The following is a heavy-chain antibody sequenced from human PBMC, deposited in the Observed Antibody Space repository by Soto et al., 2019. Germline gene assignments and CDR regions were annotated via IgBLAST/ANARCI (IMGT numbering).Heavy chain of an antibody. CDR1: GYTFTDNG. CDR3: ARDRGGRDGYNYFDY. Sequence: QVQLVQSGAEVKKSGASVRVSCEASGYTFTDNGITWVRQAPGQGLEWMGWVNAYNGDTNYAQNLQGRVTMTTDTSTSPAYMELRSLRSDDTAVYYCARDRGGRDGYNYFDYCGQGTLVTVS. CDR2: VNAYNGDT. D-gene: IGHD5-12*01. V-gene: IGHV1-18*04. J-gene: IGHJ4*02.